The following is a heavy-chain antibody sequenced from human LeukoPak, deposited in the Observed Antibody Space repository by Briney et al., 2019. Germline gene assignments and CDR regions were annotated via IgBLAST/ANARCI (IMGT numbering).Heavy chain of an antibody. Sequence: SVKVSCKASGGTFTNYAISWVRRAPGQGLEWMGGIIPMYGRGNYAQKFQGRVTITADESTSTVYMELRSLTSEDTAVYYCARGQSSLGSPYYFDYWGQGTLVTVSS. V-gene: IGHV1-69*13. CDR3: ARGQSSLGSPYYFDY. D-gene: IGHD3-16*01. CDR2: IIPMYGRG. CDR1: GGTFTNYA. J-gene: IGHJ4*02.